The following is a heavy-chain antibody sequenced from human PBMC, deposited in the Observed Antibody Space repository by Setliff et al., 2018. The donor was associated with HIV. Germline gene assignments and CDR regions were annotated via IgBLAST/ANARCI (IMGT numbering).Heavy chain of an antibody. J-gene: IGHJ6*02. Sequence: GGSLRLSCAASGFTFDDYAMHWGRQAPGKGLEWVSGINWNSGTIAYADFVKGRFTIFRDNAKSSMYLQMDSLRGEDTAVYYCARGYYGSDLQNAMDVWGQGTTVTVSS. D-gene: IGHD3-10*01. CDR2: INWNSGTI. CDR3: ARGYYGSDLQNAMDV. V-gene: IGHV3-9*01. CDR1: GFTFDDYA.